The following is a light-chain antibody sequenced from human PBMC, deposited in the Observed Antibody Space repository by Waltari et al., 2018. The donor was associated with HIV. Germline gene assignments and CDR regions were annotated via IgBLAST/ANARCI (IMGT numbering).Light chain of an antibody. J-gene: IGKJ1*01. CDR1: QSVSSSY. Sequence: EIVLTQSPGTLSLSPGERATISCRASQSVSSSYLAWYQQKPGQAPRLLIYGASSRATGIPDRFSGSGSGTDFTLTISRLEPEDFAVYYCQQYGSSPREFGQGTKVEIK. CDR3: QQYGSSPRE. CDR2: GAS. V-gene: IGKV3-20*01.